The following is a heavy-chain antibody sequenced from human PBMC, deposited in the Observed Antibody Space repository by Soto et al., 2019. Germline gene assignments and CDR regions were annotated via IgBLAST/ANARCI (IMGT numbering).Heavy chain of an antibody. D-gene: IGHD2-8*01. V-gene: IGHV3-21*01. CDR1: GFTFSSYS. Sequence: GSLRLSCAASGFTFSSYSMNWVRQAPGKGLEWVSSISSSSSYIYYADSVKGRFTISRDNAKNSLYLQMNSLRAEDTAVYYCARDRMLPYAFDIWGQGTMVTVSS. J-gene: IGHJ3*02. CDR2: ISSSSSYI. CDR3: ARDRMLPYAFDI.